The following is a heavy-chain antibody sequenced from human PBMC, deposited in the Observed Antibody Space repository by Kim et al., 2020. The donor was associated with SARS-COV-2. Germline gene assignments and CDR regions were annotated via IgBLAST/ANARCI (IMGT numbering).Heavy chain of an antibody. D-gene: IGHD3-10*01. J-gene: IGHJ4*02. CDR2: ISSSSSYI. CDR1: GFTFSSYS. V-gene: IGHV3-21*01. CDR3: ARYRLLWFGELLSTDVYYFDY. Sequence: GGSLRLSCAASGFTFSSYSMNWVRQAPGKGLEWVSSISSSSSYIYYADSVKGRFTISRDNAKNSLYLQMNSLRAEDTAVYYCARYRLLWFGELLSTDVYYFDYWGQGTLVTVSS.